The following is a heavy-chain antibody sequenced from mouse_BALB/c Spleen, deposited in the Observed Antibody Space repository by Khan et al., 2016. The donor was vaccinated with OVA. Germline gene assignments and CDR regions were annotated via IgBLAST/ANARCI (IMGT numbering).Heavy chain of an antibody. CDR2: ISSGGHYT. J-gene: IGHJ4*01. Sequence: EVELVESGGDLVKPGGSLKLTCAVSGFTFSSYGMSWVRQPPDKRLEWVATISSGGHYTYFPASVRGRFTISRDNAKNTLYLQMSSLNSEDTDMYYCEITITTAKGDYYAMDYWGQGTSVTVSS. CDR3: EITITTAKGDYYAMDY. V-gene: IGHV5-6*01. CDR1: GFTFSSYG. D-gene: IGHD1-2*01.